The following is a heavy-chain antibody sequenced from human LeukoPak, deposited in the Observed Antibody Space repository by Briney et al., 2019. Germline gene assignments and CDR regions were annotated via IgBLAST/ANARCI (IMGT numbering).Heavy chain of an antibody. CDR1: GGSISSSSYY. CDR2: IYYSGST. CDR3: ARNRWLDC. V-gene: IGHV4-39*01. Sequence: PSETLSLTCTVSGGSISSSSYYWGWIRQPPGKGLEWIGSIYYSGSTYYNPSLKSRVTISVDTSKNQFSLKLSSVTAADTAVYYCARNRWLDCWGQGTLVTVPS. D-gene: IGHD5-24*01. J-gene: IGHJ4*02.